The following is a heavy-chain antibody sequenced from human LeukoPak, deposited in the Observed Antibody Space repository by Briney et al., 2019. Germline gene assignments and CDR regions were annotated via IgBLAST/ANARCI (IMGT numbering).Heavy chain of an antibody. J-gene: IGHJ4*02. CDR1: GGSISSSSYY. CDR2: IYYSGST. CDR3: ARDHLSAQQLPPAHFDY. V-gene: IGHV4-39*02. D-gene: IGHD6-13*01. Sequence: SETLSLTCTVSGGSISSSSYYWGWIRQPPGKGLEWIGSIYYSGSTYYNPSLKSRVTISVDTSKNQFSLKLSSVTAADTAVYYCARDHLSAQQLPPAHFDYWGQGTLVTVSS.